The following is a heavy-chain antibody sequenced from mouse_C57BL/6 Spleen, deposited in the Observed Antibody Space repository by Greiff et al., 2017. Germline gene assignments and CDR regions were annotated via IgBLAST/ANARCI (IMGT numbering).Heavy chain of an antibody. CDR3: AGRGSSRFAY. V-gene: IGHV5-4*03. J-gene: IGHJ3*01. Sequence: EVKLVESGGGLVKPGGSLKLSCAASGFTFSSYAMSWVRQTPEKRLEWVATISDGGSYTYYPDNVKGRFTISRDNAKNNLYLQMSHLKSEDTARYYCAGRGSSRFAYWGQGTLVTVSA. CDR1: GFTFSSYA. CDR2: ISDGGSYT.